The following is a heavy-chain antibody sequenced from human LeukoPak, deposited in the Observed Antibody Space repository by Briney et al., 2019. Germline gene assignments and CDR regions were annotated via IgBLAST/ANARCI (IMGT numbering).Heavy chain of an antibody. CDR1: EFTFSSYW. CDR2: IKQDGSEK. CDR3: ARADGDGGYYYYYGMDV. Sequence: GGSLRLSGAASEFTFSSYWMSWVRQAPGKGLEWVANIKQDGSEKYYVDSVKGRFTISRDNAKSSLYLQMNSLRAEDTAVYYCARADGDGGYYYYYGMDVWGKGTTVTVSS. D-gene: IGHD4-17*01. V-gene: IGHV3-7*03. J-gene: IGHJ6*04.